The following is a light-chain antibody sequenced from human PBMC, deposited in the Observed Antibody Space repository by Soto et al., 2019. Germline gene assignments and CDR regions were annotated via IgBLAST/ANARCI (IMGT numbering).Light chain of an antibody. J-gene: IGLJ1*01. CDR3: SSYKSSSPLEV. V-gene: IGLV2-14*01. CDR1: SSDVGGYNY. Sequence: QSVLTQPASVSGSPGQSITISCTGTSSDVGGYNYVSWYQQHPGKAPKLMIYDDSNRPSGVSNRFSGSKSGNTASLTISGLQAEDEADYSASSYKSSSPLEVSGTGTMLPVL. CDR2: DDS.